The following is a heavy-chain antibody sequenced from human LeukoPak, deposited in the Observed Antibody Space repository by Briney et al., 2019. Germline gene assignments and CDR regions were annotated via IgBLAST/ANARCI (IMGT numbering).Heavy chain of an antibody. Sequence: GGSLTVSCAASGFTFTSYTMNWVRQAPGKGLEWVSYISSSSSTLHYADSVKGRFTISRDNAKNSLYLQMDSLRDEDTAIYYCARGKNYGPTFDFWGQGVPVSPSS. CDR1: GFTFTSYT. CDR3: ARGKNYGPTFDF. V-gene: IGHV3-48*02. CDR2: ISSSSSTL. J-gene: IGHJ4*02. D-gene: IGHD3-10*01.